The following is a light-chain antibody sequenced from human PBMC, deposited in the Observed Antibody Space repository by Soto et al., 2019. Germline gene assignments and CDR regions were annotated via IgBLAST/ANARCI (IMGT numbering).Light chain of an antibody. V-gene: IGKV1-6*02. CDR2: GAT. J-gene: IGKJ5*01. Sequence: QMTQSPSSRSPFVGDRFTIPCRASQGIKKDLGWYQQKPGKAPDLLIYGATSLQSGVPSRFSGSVSGTDFTLTINSLQPEDFATYYCQQLYRYPLAFGQGTRLEIK. CDR3: QQLYRYPLA. CDR1: QGIKKD.